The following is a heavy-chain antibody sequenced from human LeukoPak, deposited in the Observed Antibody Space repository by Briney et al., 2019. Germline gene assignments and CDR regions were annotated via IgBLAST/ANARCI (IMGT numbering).Heavy chain of an antibody. J-gene: IGHJ4*02. CDR2: ISDSSRTT. CDR3: AKKLGFIPQFDY. Sequence: GGSLRLSCEVSGFTFSTEAMTWVRQAPGKGLEWVSSISDSSRTTYYADSVQGRFTIPRDNSRNTVYLQMNSLRVEDTAFYYCAKKLGFIPQFDYWSQGTLVAVSS. V-gene: IGHV3-23*01. D-gene: IGHD6-13*01. CDR1: GFTFSTEA.